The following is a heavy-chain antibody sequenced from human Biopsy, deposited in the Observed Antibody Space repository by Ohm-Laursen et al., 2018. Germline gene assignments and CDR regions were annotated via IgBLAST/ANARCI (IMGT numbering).Heavy chain of an antibody. V-gene: IGHV1-2*02. CDR2: ISPNSGGT. CDR1: GYAVNDYF. Sequence: GASVKVSCKGSGYAVNDYFLHWLRQAPGQGPGWIGWISPNSGGTNYAQKFQGRVTMTTDTSTSTVYLELRRLISDDTAVYYCARDIMNRIAGLVARSDVFDVWGQGTLVTVSS. CDR3: ARDIMNRIAGLVARSDVFDV. J-gene: IGHJ3*01. D-gene: IGHD3-16*01.